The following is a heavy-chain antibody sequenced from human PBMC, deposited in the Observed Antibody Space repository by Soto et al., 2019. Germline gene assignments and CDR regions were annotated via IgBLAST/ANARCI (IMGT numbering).Heavy chain of an antibody. CDR1: GVTFSSYA. J-gene: IGHJ2*01. Sequence: QVPLVESGGGVVQPGRSLRLSCAASGVTFSSYAMHRVRQAPGKGLEWVAVISYDGSNKYYADSVKGRFTISRDNSKNTLYLQMNSLRAEDTAVYYCAREPARWISPSRTGGDRGYFDLWGRGTLVTVSS. CDR2: ISYDGSNK. CDR3: AREPARWISPSRTGGDRGYFDL. V-gene: IGHV3-30-3*01. D-gene: IGHD5-12*01.